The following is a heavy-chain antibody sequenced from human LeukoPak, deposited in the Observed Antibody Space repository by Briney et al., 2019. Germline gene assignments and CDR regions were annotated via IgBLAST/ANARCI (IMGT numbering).Heavy chain of an antibody. CDR3: AREDMWAFDI. CDR2: IKPDGREK. D-gene: IGHD2-15*01. J-gene: IGHJ3*02. V-gene: IGHV3-7*01. CDR1: GFTYSYYW. Sequence: GGSLRLSCAASGFTYSYYWMSWVRQTPGKGLEWVANIKPDGREKDYVDSVKGRFTISRDNAKNSLYLQMDSLRAEDTAVYYCAREDMWAFDIWGQGTMVTVSS.